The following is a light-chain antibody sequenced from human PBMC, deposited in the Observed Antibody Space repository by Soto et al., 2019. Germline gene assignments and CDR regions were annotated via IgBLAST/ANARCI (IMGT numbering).Light chain of an antibody. CDR1: QSVSSSF. Sequence: EIVLTQSPGTLSLSPGERATLSCRASQSVSSSFLAWYQQKPGQAPRLLIYGASSRATGIPDRFSGSGSGTDFTLTISRLEPEDVAVYFCQQYDSSPLTFGGGTKVEFK. J-gene: IGKJ4*01. V-gene: IGKV3-20*01. CDR2: GAS. CDR3: QQYDSSPLT.